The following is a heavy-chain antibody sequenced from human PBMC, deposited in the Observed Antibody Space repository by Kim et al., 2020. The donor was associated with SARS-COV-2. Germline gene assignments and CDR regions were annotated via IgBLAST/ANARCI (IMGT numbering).Heavy chain of an antibody. D-gene: IGHD3-16*01. CDR3: ARDGTRGSYYYYGMDV. Sequence: DSVKGRFAISRDNSKNTLYLQMNSLRAEDTAVYYCARDGTRGSYYYYGMDVWGQGTTVTVSS. V-gene: IGHV3-66*01. J-gene: IGHJ6*02.